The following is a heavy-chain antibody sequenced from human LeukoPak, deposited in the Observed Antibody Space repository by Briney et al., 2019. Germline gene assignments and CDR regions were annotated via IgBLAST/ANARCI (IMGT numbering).Heavy chain of an antibody. D-gene: IGHD1-26*01. V-gene: IGHV3-7*01. CDR3: ARDKVGEGHTHLDY. Sequence: PGGSLRLSCAASGFTFSSYWMSWVRQAPAKGLEWVANIKEDGGEKYSVDSVKGRFTISRDNAMNSLYLEMNSLRAEDTALYYCARDKVGEGHTHLDYWGQGALVTVSS. CDR2: IKEDGGEK. J-gene: IGHJ4*02. CDR1: GFTFSSYW.